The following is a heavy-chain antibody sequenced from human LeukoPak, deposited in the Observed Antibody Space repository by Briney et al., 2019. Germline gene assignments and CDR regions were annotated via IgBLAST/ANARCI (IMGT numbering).Heavy chain of an antibody. CDR3: ARDRYPKSMAGIFIH. D-gene: IGHD6-19*01. CDR2: ISSSGSTI. CDR1: GFTFSSYE. Sequence: GGSLRLSCAASGFTFSSYEMNWVRQAPGKGLEWVSYISSSGSTIYYADSVKGRFTISRDNSKNTLYLQMNSLTADDTAVYYCARDRYPKSMAGIFIHWGKGTMVTVSS. J-gene: IGHJ4*02. V-gene: IGHV3-48*03.